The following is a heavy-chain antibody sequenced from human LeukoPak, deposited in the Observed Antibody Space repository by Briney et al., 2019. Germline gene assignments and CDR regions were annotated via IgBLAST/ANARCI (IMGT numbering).Heavy chain of an antibody. Sequence: PGGSLRPSCAASGFTFSSYSMNWVRQAPGKGLEWVSSISSSSSYIYYADSVKGRFTISRDNAKNSLYLQMNSLRAEDTAVYHCARGVVVVTASWYFDLWGRGTLVTVSS. CDR2: ISSSSSYI. CDR1: GFTFSSYS. V-gene: IGHV3-21*01. CDR3: ARGVVVVTASWYFDL. J-gene: IGHJ2*01. D-gene: IGHD2-21*02.